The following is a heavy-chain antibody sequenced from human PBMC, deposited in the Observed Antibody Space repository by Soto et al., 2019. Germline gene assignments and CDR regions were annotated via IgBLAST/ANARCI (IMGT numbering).Heavy chain of an antibody. CDR1: GGSISSSSYY. J-gene: IGHJ4*02. CDR2: IYYSGST. V-gene: IGHV4-39*01. CDR3: ASRYSSSWYYFDY. D-gene: IGHD6-13*01. Sequence: QLQLQESGPGLVKPSETLSLTCTVSGGSISSSSYYWGWIRQPPGKGLEWIGSIYYSGSTYYNPSLKSRGTISVDTSKNQFSLKLSSVTAADTAVYYCASRYSSSWYYFDYWGQGTLVTVSS.